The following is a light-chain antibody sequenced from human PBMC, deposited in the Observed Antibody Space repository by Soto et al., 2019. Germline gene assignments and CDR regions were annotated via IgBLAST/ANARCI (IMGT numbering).Light chain of an antibody. CDR2: AAS. Sequence: DIQVTQSPSSLSASVGDRVTITCRASQDIKNYLNWYQRKPGTAPRLLIYAASNLHSGVPSTFSASGFGKEFALNIRRLQADDFGTYYCQQGFSLPWTFGQGTKVEVK. V-gene: IGKV1-39*01. J-gene: IGKJ1*01. CDR3: QQGFSLPWT. CDR1: QDIKNY.